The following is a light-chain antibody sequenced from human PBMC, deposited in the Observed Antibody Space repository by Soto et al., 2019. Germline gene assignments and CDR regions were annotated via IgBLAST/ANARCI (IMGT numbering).Light chain of an antibody. CDR2: SNA. CDR1: SSDIGAGYD. CDR3: QSYDSSLTTYV. Sequence: QSVLTQPPSVSEAPGQRGTISCTGTSSDIGAGYDVHWYQQLPGAAPKLLIYSNAIRPSGVPDRFSASKSGTSASLAITGLRAEDEADYYCQSYDSSLTTYVFGTGTKVTVL. J-gene: IGLJ1*01. V-gene: IGLV1-40*01.